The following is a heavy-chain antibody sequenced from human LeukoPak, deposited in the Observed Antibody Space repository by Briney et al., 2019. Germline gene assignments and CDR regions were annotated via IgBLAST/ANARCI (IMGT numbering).Heavy chain of an antibody. CDR2: NSHTGSTM. J-gene: IGHJ6*02. CDR3: AIPPLSGTGSSRPLAGMDV. Sequence: GGSLRLSCAASGFSFSSYSMNWVRQAPGKGLEWESYNSHTGSTMSYADSVKGRFTISRDNARNSLYLQMNSLRAEDTAVYYCAIPPLSGTGSSRPLAGMDVWGQGTTVTVSS. D-gene: IGHD3-10*01. V-gene: IGHV3-48*04. CDR1: GFSFSSYS.